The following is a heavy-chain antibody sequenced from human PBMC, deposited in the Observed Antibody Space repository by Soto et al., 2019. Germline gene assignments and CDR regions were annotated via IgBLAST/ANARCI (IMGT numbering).Heavy chain of an antibody. D-gene: IGHD2-21*02. V-gene: IGHV4-31*11. J-gene: IGHJ6*02. Sequence: SETLSLTCVVSGASIRSDGPYWSWVRQFPGKGLEWIGYIHFSGTPFYSPSLKSRVSILLDTSESSFSLQLSSVTAADTAVYYCARDRRFRDSDYYGMDVWGQGITVTVSS. CDR1: GASIRSDGPY. CDR3: ARDRRFRDSDYYGMDV. CDR2: IHFSGTP.